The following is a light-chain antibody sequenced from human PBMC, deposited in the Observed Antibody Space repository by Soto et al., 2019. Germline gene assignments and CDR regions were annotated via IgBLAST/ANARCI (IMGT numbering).Light chain of an antibody. CDR3: EQYGSSPPSIT. CDR2: GTS. J-gene: IGKJ5*01. CDR1: QSVSRSN. Sequence: EIVTTQPPATLSVSRGERATVSCRASQSVSRSNLAWYQHKPGQAPRLLIYGTSNRATGIPDRFTGSGSGTDLTLTISSLEPEDFAVYYCEQYGSSPPSITFGQGTRLEIK. V-gene: IGKV3-20*01.